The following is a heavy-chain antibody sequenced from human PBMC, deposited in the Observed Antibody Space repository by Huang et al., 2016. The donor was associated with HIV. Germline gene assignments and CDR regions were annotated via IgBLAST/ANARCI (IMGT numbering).Heavy chain of an antibody. CDR2: IIPILGTV. D-gene: IGHD6-25*01. J-gene: IGHJ4*02. CDR3: ARPEAAGSAGYFDY. CDR1: GGTFSRYA. V-gene: IGHV1-69*11. Sequence: QVQLVQSGAEVKRPGSSVRVSCKTSGGTFSRYAITWVRQAPGQGLEWMGQIIPILGTVNYAQKFQGRGTITAGEATSTAYMDLVALTSKDTAVYDWARPEAAGSAGYFDYWGQGTLVTVPP.